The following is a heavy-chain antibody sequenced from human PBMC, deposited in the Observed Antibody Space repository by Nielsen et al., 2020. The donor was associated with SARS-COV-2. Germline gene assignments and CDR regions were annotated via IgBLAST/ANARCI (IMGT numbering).Heavy chain of an antibody. CDR2: ISGSGGRT. V-gene: IGHV3-23*01. CDR3: ARDLGDY. CDR1: GFSFSMYA. J-gene: IGHJ4*02. Sequence: GGSLRLSCAASGFSFSMYAMSWVRQAPGTGPRGLEWVSAISGSGGRTFYADSVKGRFTISRDNSKNTLDLQMNSLRGEDTAVYYCARDLGDYWGQGTLVTVSS.